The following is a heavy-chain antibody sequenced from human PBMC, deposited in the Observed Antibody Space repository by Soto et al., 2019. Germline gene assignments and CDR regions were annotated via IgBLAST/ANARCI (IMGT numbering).Heavy chain of an antibody. CDR3: ASGRRTAVAGTFAYNGMDV. D-gene: IGHD6-19*01. CDR2: ISYDGSNK. Sequence: PGGSLRLSCAASGFTFSSYGMHWVRQAPGKGLEWVAVISYDGSNKYYADSVKGRFTISRDNSKNTLYLQMNSLRAEDTAVFYCASGRRTAVAGTFAYNGMDVWGQGPTVPVS. J-gene: IGHJ6*02. CDR1: GFTFSSYG. V-gene: IGHV3-30*03.